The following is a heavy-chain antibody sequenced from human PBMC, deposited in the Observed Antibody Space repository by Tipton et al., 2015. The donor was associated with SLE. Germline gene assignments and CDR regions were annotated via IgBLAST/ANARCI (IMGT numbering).Heavy chain of an antibody. D-gene: IGHD2-2*01. J-gene: IGHJ4*02. V-gene: IGHV4-59*01. CDR3: AKGYCSRSRCRTYYFEY. Sequence: TLSLTCTVSNGSIGSDYWTWIRQPPGKGLEWIGYKYYSGGTNYNPSLKSRVTLSVDMSKNQFSLNLNSVTAADTAVYYCAKGYCSRSRCRTYYFEYWGQGALVTVSS. CDR2: KYYSGGT. CDR1: NGSIGSDY.